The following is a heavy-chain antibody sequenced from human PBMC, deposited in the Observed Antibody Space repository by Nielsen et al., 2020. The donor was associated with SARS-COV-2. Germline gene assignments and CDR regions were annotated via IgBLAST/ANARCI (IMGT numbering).Heavy chain of an antibody. CDR2: IYHSGST. J-gene: IGHJ6*03. V-gene: IGHV4-4*02. CDR3: ARGRYSSGWYAGYYYCYMDV. D-gene: IGHD6-19*01. Sequence: SETLSLTCAVSGGSISSSKWWSWVRQPPGKGLEWIGEIYHSGSTNYNPSLKSRVTISVDKSKNQFSLKLTSLTAADTAVYYFARGRYSSGWYAGYYYCYMDVWGKGTTVTVSS. CDR1: GGSISSSKW.